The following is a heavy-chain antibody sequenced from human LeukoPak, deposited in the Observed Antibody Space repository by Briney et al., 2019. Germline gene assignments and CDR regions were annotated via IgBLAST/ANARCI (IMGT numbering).Heavy chain of an antibody. CDR3: ATTLDFIAMAVDYYFDY. CDR1: GFSFSSYG. CDR2: IRYDGSNK. J-gene: IGHJ4*02. D-gene: IGHD6-19*01. Sequence: GGSLRLSCAASGFSFSSYGMHWVRQAPGKGLEWVAFIRYDGSNKYYADSVKGRFTISRDNSKNTLYLQISSLRAEDTAVYYCATTLDFIAMAVDYYFDYWGQGTLVTVSS. V-gene: IGHV3-30*02.